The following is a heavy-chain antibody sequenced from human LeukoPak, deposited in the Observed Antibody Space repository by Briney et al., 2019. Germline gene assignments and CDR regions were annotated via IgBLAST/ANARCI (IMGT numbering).Heavy chain of an antibody. J-gene: IGHJ4*02. D-gene: IGHD6-13*01. V-gene: IGHV3-23*01. CDR2: ISGSGGST. Sequence: QAGGSLGLSCAASGFTFSSYAMSWVRQAPGKGPEWVSAISGSGGSTYYADSVKGRFTISRDNSKNTLYLQMNSLRAEDTAVYYCARWIAAAGVIDYWGQGTLVTVSS. CDR3: ARWIAAAGVIDY. CDR1: GFTFSSYA.